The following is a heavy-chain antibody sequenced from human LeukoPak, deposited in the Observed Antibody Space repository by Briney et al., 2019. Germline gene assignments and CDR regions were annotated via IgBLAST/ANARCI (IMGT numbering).Heavy chain of an antibody. CDR1: GYTFTGYY. CDR3: ARDNPIAFPQDAFDI. CDR2: INPNSGGT. D-gene: IGHD2-21*01. Sequence: ASVKVSCKASGYTFTGYYMHWVRQAPGQGLEWMGWINPNSGGTNYAQKFQGRVTMTRDTSISTAYMELSRLRSDDTAVYYCARDNPIAFPQDAFDIWGQGTMVTVSS. V-gene: IGHV1-2*02. J-gene: IGHJ3*02.